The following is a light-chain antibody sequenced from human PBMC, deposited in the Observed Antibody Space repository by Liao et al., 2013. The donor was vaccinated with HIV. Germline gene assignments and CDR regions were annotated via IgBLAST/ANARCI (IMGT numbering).Light chain of an antibody. CDR1: NIGTKS. V-gene: IGLV3-21*04. CDR3: QVWDSSSDQYV. J-gene: IGLJ1*01. CDR2: YDS. Sequence: SYVLTQPPSMSVAPGKTARITCGGNNIGTKSVHWYQQKPGQAPVLVIYYDSDRPLGIPERFSGSNSGNTATLTISRAEAGDEADYYCQVWDSSSDQYVFGTGTKVTVL.